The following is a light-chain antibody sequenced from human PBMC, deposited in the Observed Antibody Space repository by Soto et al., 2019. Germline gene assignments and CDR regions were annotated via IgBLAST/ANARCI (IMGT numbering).Light chain of an antibody. CDR2: DNN. CDR1: SSNIGINA. Sequence: QSVRTQPPSASGTPGQRVTISCSGSSSNIGINAVNWYQQLPGTAPKLLMYDNNQRPSGVPDRVSGSKSGTSASLAISGLQSEDEATYYCATWHDSFYVSGTGTKVTVL. J-gene: IGLJ1*01. CDR3: ATWHDSFYV. V-gene: IGLV1-44*01.